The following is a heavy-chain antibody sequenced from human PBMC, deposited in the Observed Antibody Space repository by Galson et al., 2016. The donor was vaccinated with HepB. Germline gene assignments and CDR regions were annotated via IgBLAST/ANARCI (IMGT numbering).Heavy chain of an antibody. CDR3: ARSRRERGSYGFAY. Sequence: SLRLSCAASGLSFSTYWMNWVRLAPGKGLQWVATINKDGSEKYYVDSVKGRFSISRADANNSVYLEMSSLRAEDTAVYFCARSRRERGSYGFAYWGQGTLVAVSS. CDR1: GLSFSTYW. CDR2: INKDGSEK. V-gene: IGHV3-7*03. D-gene: IGHD3-16*01. J-gene: IGHJ4*02.